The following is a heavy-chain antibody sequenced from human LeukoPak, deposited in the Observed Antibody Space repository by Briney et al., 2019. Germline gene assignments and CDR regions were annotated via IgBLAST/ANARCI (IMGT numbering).Heavy chain of an antibody. D-gene: IGHD3-3*01. J-gene: IGHJ4*02. Sequence: GGSLRLSCAASGFTFSSYNMNWVRQAPGKGLEWVSYITSSSSTIYYADSVKGRSTISRDNAKNSLYLQMNSLRAEDTAVYYCARDAGGEDFWSGYYTGYFDYWGQGTLVTVSS. CDR2: ITSSSSTI. V-gene: IGHV3-48*01. CDR1: GFTFSSYN. CDR3: ARDAGGEDFWSGYYTGYFDY.